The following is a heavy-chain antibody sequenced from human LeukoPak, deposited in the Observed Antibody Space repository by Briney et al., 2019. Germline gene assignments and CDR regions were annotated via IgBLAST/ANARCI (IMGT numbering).Heavy chain of an antibody. CDR2: IIPIFGTA. V-gene: IGHV1-69*05. CDR1: GGTFSSYA. CDR3: ARDQTLGYCSSTSCYSAFDI. J-gene: IGHJ3*02. Sequence: GASVKVSCKASGGTFSSYAISWVRQAPGQGLEWMGGIIPIFGTANYAQKFQGRVTITTDESTSTAYMELSSLRSEDTAVYYCARDQTLGYCSSTSCYSAFDIWGQGTMVTVSS. D-gene: IGHD2-2*01.